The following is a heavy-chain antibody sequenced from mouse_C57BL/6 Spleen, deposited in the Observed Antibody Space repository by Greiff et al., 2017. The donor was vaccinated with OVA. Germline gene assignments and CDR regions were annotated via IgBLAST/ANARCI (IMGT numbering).Heavy chain of an antibody. V-gene: IGHV2-6*03. Sequence: QVQLQQSGPGLVAPSQSLSITCTVSGFSLTSYGVHWVRQPPGKGLEWLVVIWSDGSTTYNSALKSRLSISKDNSKSQVFLKMNSLQTDDTAMYYCARSYGSSYGYFDVWGTGTTVTVSS. D-gene: IGHD1-1*01. J-gene: IGHJ1*03. CDR3: ARSYGSSYGYFDV. CDR2: IWSDGST. CDR1: GFSLTSYG.